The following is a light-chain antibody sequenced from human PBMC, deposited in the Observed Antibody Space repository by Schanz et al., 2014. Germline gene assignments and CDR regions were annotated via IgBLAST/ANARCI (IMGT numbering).Light chain of an antibody. J-gene: IGLJ1*01. CDR3: SSYAGSIYV. V-gene: IGLV2-14*03. Sequence: QSALTQPASVSGSPGQSITISCTGTSSDVGGYNYVSWYQQHPGKAPKLMIYDVNNRPSGVSNRFSGSKSGNTAFLTVSGVQAEDEADYYCSSYAGSIYVFGTGTKLTVL. CDR2: DVN. CDR1: SSDVGGYNY.